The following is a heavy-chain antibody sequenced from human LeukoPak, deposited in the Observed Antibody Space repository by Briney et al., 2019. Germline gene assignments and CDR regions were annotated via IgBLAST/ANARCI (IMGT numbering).Heavy chain of an antibody. CDR2: ISGSGGST. J-gene: IGHJ4*02. V-gene: IGHV3-23*01. Sequence: GGSLRLSCAACGLTFSSYAMSWVRQAPGKGLDWVSAISGSGGSTYYAASVKGRFTISRDNSKNTLYLQMNSLSAEDTAVYYCAKDGAVAGTGTEIDHWGQGTLVTVPS. D-gene: IGHD6-19*01. CDR1: GLTFSSYA. CDR3: AKDGAVAGTGTEIDH.